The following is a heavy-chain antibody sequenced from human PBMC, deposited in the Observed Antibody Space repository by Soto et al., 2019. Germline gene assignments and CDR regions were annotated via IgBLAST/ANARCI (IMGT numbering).Heavy chain of an antibody. J-gene: IGHJ1*01. Sequence: EVQLLESGGGLVQPGGSLRLSCAASGFTFSSYAMSCVRQAPGKGLEWVSAISGSGGSTYYADSVKGRFTISRDNSKNTLYLQMNSLRDEDTAVYYCAELTRGLRTYSSGWTKTEYFQHLGQGTLVTVSS. V-gene: IGHV3-23*01. CDR3: AELTRGLRTYSSGWTKTEYFQH. CDR1: GFTFSSYA. CDR2: ISGSGGST. D-gene: IGHD6-19*01.